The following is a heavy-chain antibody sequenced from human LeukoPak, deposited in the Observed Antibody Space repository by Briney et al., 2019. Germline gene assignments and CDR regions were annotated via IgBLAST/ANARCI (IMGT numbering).Heavy chain of an antibody. CDR2: IIPIFGTA. V-gene: IGHV1-69*13. CDR1: GGTFSSYA. D-gene: IGHD6-19*01. Sequence: SVKVSCKASGGTFSSYAISWVRQAPGQGLEWMGGIIPIFGTANYAQKFQGRVTITADESTSTAYMELSSLRSEDTAVYYCARVEGIAVAAWSDPWGQGTLVTVSS. CDR3: ARVEGIAVAAWSDP. J-gene: IGHJ5*02.